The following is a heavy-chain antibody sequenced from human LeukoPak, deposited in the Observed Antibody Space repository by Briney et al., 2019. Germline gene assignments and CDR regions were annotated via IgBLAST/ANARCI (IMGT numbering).Heavy chain of an antibody. J-gene: IGHJ4*02. Sequence: GAPVKVSCKPSGYSFPRNGISWVRQAPGQGLEWMGWISANGGNTNYAQKFQDRVTLTTDTSTSTAYMELRSLRSDDTAVYYCARDVNYAFDYWGQGTLVTVSS. D-gene: IGHD3-16*01. CDR1: GYSFPRNG. CDR2: ISANGGNT. V-gene: IGHV1-18*01. CDR3: ARDVNYAFDY.